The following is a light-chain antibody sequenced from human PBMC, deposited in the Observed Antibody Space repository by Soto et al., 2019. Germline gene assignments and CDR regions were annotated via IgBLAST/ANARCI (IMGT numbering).Light chain of an antibody. CDR2: DVS. CDR1: SSDVGGYNF. CDR3: SSYSTISTYV. J-gene: IGLJ1*01. Sequence: QSALTQPASVSGXPGQSLTIXCTGTSSDVGGYNFVSWYQQHPGKAPKFMIYDVSNRPSGVSNRFSGSKSGNTASLTISGLQAEDEADYYCSSYSTISTYVFGTGTKLTVL. V-gene: IGLV2-14*01.